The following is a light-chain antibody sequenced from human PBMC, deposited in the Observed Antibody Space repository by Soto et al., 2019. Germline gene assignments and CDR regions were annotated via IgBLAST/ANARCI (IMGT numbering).Light chain of an antibody. J-gene: IGKJ1*01. Sequence: EIVMTQSPATLSVSPGERATLSCRASQSVFSSLAWYQQKPGQAPRLLIYGAATRDTGIPARFSGSGSGTEFTLTISSLQSEDFAVYYCQQYHNWPAFGQGTKVEIK. CDR1: QSVFSS. CDR3: QQYHNWPA. V-gene: IGKV3-15*01. CDR2: GAA.